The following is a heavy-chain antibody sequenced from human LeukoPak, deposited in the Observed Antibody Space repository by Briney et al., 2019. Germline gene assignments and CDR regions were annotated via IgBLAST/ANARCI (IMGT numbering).Heavy chain of an antibody. CDR1: GFTFSSYG. J-gene: IGHJ4*02. CDR3: AKDRVIQLWSVTTPGGSFDY. Sequence: GGSLRLSCAASGFTFSSYGMHWVRQAPGKGLEWVAFIRYDGSNKYYADSVKGRFTISRDNSKNTLYLQMNSLRAEDTAVYYCAKDRVIQLWSVTTPGGSFDYWGQGTLVTVSS. D-gene: IGHD5-18*01. CDR2: IRYDGSNK. V-gene: IGHV3-30*02.